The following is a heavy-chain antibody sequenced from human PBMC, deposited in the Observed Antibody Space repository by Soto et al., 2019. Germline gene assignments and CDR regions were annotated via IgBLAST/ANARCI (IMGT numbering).Heavy chain of an antibody. D-gene: IGHD5-18*01. CDR1: GFTVSGYA. V-gene: IGHV3-23*01. CDR3: AKDQAAMVSIFDY. Sequence: GGSLRLFCAASGFTVSGYAMSWVRQAPGKGLEWVSGMSGTGGSPYYADSVKGRFSISRDNSKKTLYLQMNSPRAEDTAIYYCAKDQAAMVSIFDYWGQGALVTVSS. CDR2: MSGTGGSP. J-gene: IGHJ4*02.